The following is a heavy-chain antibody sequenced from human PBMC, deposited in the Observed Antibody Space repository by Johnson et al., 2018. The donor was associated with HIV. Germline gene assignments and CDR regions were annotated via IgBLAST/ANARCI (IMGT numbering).Heavy chain of an antibody. CDR1: GFTFSSYW. CDR2: IKQDGREI. V-gene: IGHV3-7*05. J-gene: IGHJ3*02. Sequence: VQLVESGGGLVQPGGSLRLSCAASGFTFSSYWMSWVRQAPGKGLEWVANIKQDGREIYYVDSVNGRFTISRDNAKNSLYLQMNSLRAEDTAVYYCTTDYHVVFGGFDIWGQGTMVTVSS. CDR3: TTDYHVVFGGFDI. D-gene: IGHD4-23*01.